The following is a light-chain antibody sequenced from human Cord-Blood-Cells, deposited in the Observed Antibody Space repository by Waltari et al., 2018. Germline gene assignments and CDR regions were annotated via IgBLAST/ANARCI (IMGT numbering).Light chain of an antibody. CDR1: QDISNY. CDR3: HFRA. CDR2: DAS. Sequence: DIQMTQSPSSLSASVGDRVTITCQASQDISNYLNWYQQKPGQTPKLLILDASKLETGVPARFSGSGSGTDFTFTISSLQPEDIATYYCHFRAFGGGTKVEIK. V-gene: IGKV1-33*01. J-gene: IGKJ4*01.